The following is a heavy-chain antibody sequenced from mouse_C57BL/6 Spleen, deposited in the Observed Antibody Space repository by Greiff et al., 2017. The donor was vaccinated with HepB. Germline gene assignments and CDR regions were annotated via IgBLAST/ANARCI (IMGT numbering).Heavy chain of an antibody. V-gene: IGHV1-77*01. CDR1: GYTFTDYY. CDR3: ASYYGSREGYFDV. Sequence: VQLQQSGAELVKPGASVKISCKASGYTFTDYYINWVKQRPGQGLEWIGKIGPGSGSTYYNEKFKGKATLTADKSSSTAYMQLSSLTSEDSAVYFCASYYGSREGYFDVWGTGTTVTVSS. CDR2: IGPGSGST. D-gene: IGHD1-1*01. J-gene: IGHJ1*03.